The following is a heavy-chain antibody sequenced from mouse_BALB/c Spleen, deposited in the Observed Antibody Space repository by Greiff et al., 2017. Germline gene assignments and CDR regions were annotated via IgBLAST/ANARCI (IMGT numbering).Heavy chain of an antibody. Sequence: VQLKQSGAELVRSGASVKLSCTASGFNIKDYYMHWVKQRPEQGLEWIGWIDPENGDTEYAPKFQGKATMTADTSSNTAYLQLSSLTSEDTAVFYCSRDDNHSMDYWGQGTSGTVSS. CDR2: IDPENGDT. D-gene: IGHD1-3*01. CDR1: GFNIKDYY. V-gene: IGHV14-4*02. J-gene: IGHJ4*01. CDR3: SRDDNHSMDY.